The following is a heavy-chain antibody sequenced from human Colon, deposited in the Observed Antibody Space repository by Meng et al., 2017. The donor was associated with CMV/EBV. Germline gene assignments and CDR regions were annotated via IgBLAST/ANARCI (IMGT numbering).Heavy chain of an antibody. J-gene: IGHJ5*02. CDR2: IRSDGGLT. V-gene: IGHV3-30*02. D-gene: IGHD2-21*01. Sequence: GESLKISCAASGFTFSAYAMTWVRQAPGKGLEWVAFIRSDGGLTYYADSIKGRITVSRDNSKNTVYLQMNSLTFDDTAVYYCAKDRPHILGLDPWGQGTLVTVSS. CDR1: GFTFSAYA. CDR3: AKDRPHILGLDP.